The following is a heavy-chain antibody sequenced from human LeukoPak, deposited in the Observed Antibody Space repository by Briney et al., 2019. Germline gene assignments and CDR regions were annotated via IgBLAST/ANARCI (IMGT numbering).Heavy chain of an antibody. D-gene: IGHD6-13*01. CDR1: GGSISSGSYY. V-gene: IGHV4-61*02. Sequence: SETLSLTCTVSGGSISSGSYYWSWIRQPAGKGLEWIGRIYTSGSTNYNPSLKSRVTISVDTSKNQFSLKLSSVTAADTAVYYCARDQRYSSSWDDAFDIWGQGTMVTVSS. J-gene: IGHJ3*02. CDR3: ARDQRYSSSWDDAFDI. CDR2: IYTSGST.